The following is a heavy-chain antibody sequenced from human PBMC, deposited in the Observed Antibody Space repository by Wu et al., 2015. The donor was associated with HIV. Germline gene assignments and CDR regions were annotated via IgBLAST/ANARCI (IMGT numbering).Heavy chain of an antibody. V-gene: IGHV1-2*02. CDR3: ARDRRYDILTGGYPPRYGLDV. CDR2: INPNSGGS. Sequence: QVQLMQSGAEVKKPGASVKVSCKTSGYNFIDNYIHWVRQAPGQGLEWMGWINPNSGGSRSPQKFQGRVSMTRDTSINTVWLQVSSLRSDDTGIYYCARDRRYDILTGGYPPRYGLDVWGQGATVTVSS. CDR1: GYNFIDNY. J-gene: IGHJ6*02. D-gene: IGHD3-9*01.